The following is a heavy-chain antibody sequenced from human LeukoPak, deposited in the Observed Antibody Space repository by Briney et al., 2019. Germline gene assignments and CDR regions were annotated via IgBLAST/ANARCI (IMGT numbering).Heavy chain of an antibody. CDR2: ISAYNGNT. Sequence: ASVKVSCKASGYTFTSYGISWVRQAPGQGLKWMGWISAYNGNTNYAQKLQGRVTMTTDTSTSTAYMELRSLRSDDTAVYYCARDSNYDILTGYCLPMGDAFDIWGQGTMVTVSS. J-gene: IGHJ3*02. CDR3: ARDSNYDILTGYCLPMGDAFDI. V-gene: IGHV1-18*01. D-gene: IGHD3-9*01. CDR1: GYTFTSYG.